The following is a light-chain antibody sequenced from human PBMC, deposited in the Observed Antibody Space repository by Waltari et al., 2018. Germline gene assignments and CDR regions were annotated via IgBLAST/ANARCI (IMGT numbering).Light chain of an antibody. J-gene: IGLJ3*02. CDR3: QVWDDTTNSGV. CDR1: NIESKS. CDR2: YDS. Sequence: YVVTQPPSVSVAPGKTATLTCGGENIESKSVNWYQQKPGQAPVLVIFYDSDRPSGVPERFSGSNSGNTATLTISWVEAGDEADDHCQVWDDTTNSGVFGGGTRLTVL. V-gene: IGLV3-21*04.